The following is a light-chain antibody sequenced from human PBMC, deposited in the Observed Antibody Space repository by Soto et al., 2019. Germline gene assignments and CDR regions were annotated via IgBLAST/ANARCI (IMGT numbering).Light chain of an antibody. CDR2: DVS. Sequence: QSALTQPASVSGSPGQSITISCTGSSSDVGGYNYVSWYQQHPGKAPKLMIYDVSNRPSGVSNRFSGSKSGNMASLTISGLQAEDEADYYYSSYTSSSTLVFGGGTKLTVL. CDR3: SSYTSSSTLV. V-gene: IGLV2-14*01. J-gene: IGLJ3*02. CDR1: SSDVGGYNY.